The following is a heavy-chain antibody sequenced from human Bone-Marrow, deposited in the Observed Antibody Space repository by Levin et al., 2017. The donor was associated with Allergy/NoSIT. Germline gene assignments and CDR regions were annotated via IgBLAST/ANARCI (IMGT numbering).Heavy chain of an antibody. D-gene: IGHD5-18*01. V-gene: IGHV3-7*01. CDR1: GFTFNSFW. J-gene: IGHJ4*02. CDR3: ARVRGSDGYVFEN. CDR2: IKQDGSEK. Sequence: GGSLRLSCAASGFTFNSFWMSWVRQAPGKGLEWVANIKQDGSEKYYVDSVKGRFSISRDNAKNSLYLQMDSLRAEDTAVYYCARVRGSDGYVFENWGQGTLVTVSS.